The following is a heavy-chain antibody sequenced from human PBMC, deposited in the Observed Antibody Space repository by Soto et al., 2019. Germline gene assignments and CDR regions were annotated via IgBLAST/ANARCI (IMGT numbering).Heavy chain of an antibody. J-gene: IGHJ5*02. D-gene: IGHD6-19*01. CDR3: ATNEYSSGWSGWFDP. V-gene: IGHV1-69*06. Sequence: SVKVSCKASGGTFSSYAISWVRQAPGQGLEWMGGIIPIFGTAIYAQKFQGRVTMTEDTSTDTAYMELSSLRFEDTAVYYCATNEYSSGWSGWFDPWGQGTLVTVSS. CDR2: IIPIFGTA. CDR1: GGTFSSYA.